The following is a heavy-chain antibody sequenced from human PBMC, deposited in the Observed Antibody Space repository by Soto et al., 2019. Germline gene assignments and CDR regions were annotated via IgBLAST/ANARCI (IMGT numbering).Heavy chain of an antibody. J-gene: IGHJ6*02. D-gene: IGHD3-9*01. Sequence: ASVKASCKASGFTFTSSAVQWVRQARGQRLEWIGWIVVGSGNTNYAQKFQERVTITRDMSTSTAYMELSSLRSEDTAVYYCAAGFDDILTGYLGHGMDGWGQGTTVTVSS. V-gene: IGHV1-58*01. CDR1: GFTFTSSA. CDR3: AAGFDDILTGYLGHGMDG. CDR2: IVVGSGNT.